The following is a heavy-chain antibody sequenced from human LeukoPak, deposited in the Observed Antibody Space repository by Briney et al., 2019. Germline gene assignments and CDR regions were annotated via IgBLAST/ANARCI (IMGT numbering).Heavy chain of an antibody. D-gene: IGHD4-23*01. V-gene: IGHV4-4*07. CDR3: ARTPGPAVAGGAFDI. CDR1: GGSISSYY. Sequence: SETLSLTCTVSGGSISSYYWSWIRQPAGKGLEWIGRIYTSGSTNYNPSLKSRVTMSVDTSKNQFSLKLTSVTAADTAVYYCARTPGPAVAGGAFDIWGQGTMVTVSS. J-gene: IGHJ3*02. CDR2: IYTSGST.